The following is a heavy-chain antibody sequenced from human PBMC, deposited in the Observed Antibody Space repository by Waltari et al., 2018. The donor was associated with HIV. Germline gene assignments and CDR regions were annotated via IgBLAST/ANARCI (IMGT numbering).Heavy chain of an antibody. J-gene: IGHJ5*02. V-gene: IGHV4-59*01. CDR2: IYYSGST. CDR1: HGSIRSYY. Sequence: QVQLQESGPGLVKPSETLSLICTVSHGSIRSYYGSWIRQPPGKGLEWIGHIYYSGSTNYNPSLKSRVTISVDTSKNQFSLRLTSVTAADTAVYYCVRGRQYISSSYFDPWGQGTLVTVSS. CDR3: VRGRQYISSSYFDP. D-gene: IGHD6-19*01.